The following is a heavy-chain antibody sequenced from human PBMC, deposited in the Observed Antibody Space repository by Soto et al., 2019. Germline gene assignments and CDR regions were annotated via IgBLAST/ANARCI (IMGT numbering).Heavy chain of an antibody. J-gene: IGHJ4*02. V-gene: IGHV3-53*01. D-gene: IGHD3-10*01. CDR3: AAPPGGGGY. CDR2: IYSGGYT. CDR1: GFTVSNNY. Sequence: EVQLVESGGGLIQPGGSLRLSCAVSGFTVSNNYMSWVRQAPGKGLEGVSVIYSGGYTAYGDSVKGRFTISRDNSKNTLIPQKKSPGAPDPAGYYRAAPPGGGGYWGQGTLVTVSS.